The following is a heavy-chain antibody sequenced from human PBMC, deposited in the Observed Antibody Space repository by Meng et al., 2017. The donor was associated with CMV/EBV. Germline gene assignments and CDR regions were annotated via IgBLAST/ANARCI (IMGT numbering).Heavy chain of an antibody. Sequence: AASGITFSGYAMSWVRQATGKGLEWVSAISGSGGSTYYADSVKGRFTISRDNSKNTLYLQMNSLRAEDTAVYYCAKDLLSGSYWFDPWGQGTLVTVSS. J-gene: IGHJ5*02. CDR2: ISGSGGST. CDR1: GITFSGYA. CDR3: AKDLLSGSYWFDP. V-gene: IGHV3-23*01. D-gene: IGHD1-26*01.